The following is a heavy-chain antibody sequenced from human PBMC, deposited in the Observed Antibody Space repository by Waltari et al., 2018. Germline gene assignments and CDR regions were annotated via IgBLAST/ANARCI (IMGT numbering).Heavy chain of an antibody. J-gene: IGHJ4*02. CDR3: ATPNLVGAKGADFLDY. CDR2: VDPEDGET. D-gene: IGHD1-26*01. Sequence: EVQLVQSGAEVKKPGATVKISCKASGYTFTDYYMHWVQQAPGKGLEWMGRVDPEDGETIYAEKFQGRVTITADTSTDTAYMELSSLRSEDTAVYYCATPNLVGAKGADFLDYWGQGTLVTVSS. V-gene: IGHV1-69-2*01. CDR1: GYTFTDYY.